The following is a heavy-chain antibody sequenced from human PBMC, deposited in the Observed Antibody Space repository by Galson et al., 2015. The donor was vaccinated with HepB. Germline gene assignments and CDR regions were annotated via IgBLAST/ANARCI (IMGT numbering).Heavy chain of an antibody. Sequence: SLRLSCAASGFIFSSYAMHWVRQAPGKGLEWVALISYDGSNKYYTDSVKGRFTISRDNSKNTMYLQMNSLRVEDTAVYYCAKDLDYYDSSGAFDYWGQGTLVTVSS. CDR1: GFIFSSYA. CDR2: ISYDGSNK. V-gene: IGHV3-30*18. J-gene: IGHJ4*02. CDR3: AKDLDYYDSSGAFDY. D-gene: IGHD3-22*01.